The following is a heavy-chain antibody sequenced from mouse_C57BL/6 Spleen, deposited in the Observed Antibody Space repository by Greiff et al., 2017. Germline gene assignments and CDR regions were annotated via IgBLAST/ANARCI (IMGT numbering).Heavy chain of an antibody. CDR3: ASRINTVVYFDY. CDR1: GYTFTSYG. D-gene: IGHD1-1*01. J-gene: IGHJ2*01. CDR2: IYPRSGNT. V-gene: IGHV1-81*01. Sequence: QVQLQQSGAELARPGASVKLSCKASGYTFTSYGISWVKQRTGQGLEWIGEIYPRSGNTYYNEKFKGKATLTADKSSSTAYMELRSLTSEDSAVYFCASRINTVVYFDYWGQGTTLTVSS.